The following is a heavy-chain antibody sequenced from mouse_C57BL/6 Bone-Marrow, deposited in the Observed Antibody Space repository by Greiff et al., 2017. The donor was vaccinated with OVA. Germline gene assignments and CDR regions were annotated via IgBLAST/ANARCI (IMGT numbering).Heavy chain of an antibody. Sequence: VKLMESGPGLVQPSQSLSITCTVSGFSLTSYGVHWVRQSPGKGLEWLGVIWSGGSTDYNAAFISRLSISKDNSKSQVFFKMNSLQADDTAIYYCARRITTVVATDYYAMDYWGQGTSVTVSS. CDR3: ARRITTVVATDYYAMDY. D-gene: IGHD1-1*01. J-gene: IGHJ4*01. CDR1: GFSLTSYG. CDR2: IWSGGST. V-gene: IGHV2-2*01.